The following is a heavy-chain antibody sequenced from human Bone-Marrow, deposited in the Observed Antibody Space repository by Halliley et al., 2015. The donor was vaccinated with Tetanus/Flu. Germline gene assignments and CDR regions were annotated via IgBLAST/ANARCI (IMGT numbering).Heavy chain of an antibody. CDR3: APGRSYFYAF. D-gene: IGHD3-10*01. J-gene: IGHJ4*02. CDR2: IRTKAEGGTT. Sequence: WVGRIRTKAEGGTTDFASFVKGRFTISRDDLKHTFYLQLSSRKIEDTAVYYCAPGRSYFYAFWGQGTLVTVSS. V-gene: IGHV3-15*07.